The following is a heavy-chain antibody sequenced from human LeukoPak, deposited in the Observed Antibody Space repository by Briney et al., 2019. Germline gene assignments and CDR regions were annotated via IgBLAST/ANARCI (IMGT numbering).Heavy chain of an antibody. V-gene: IGHV1-18*01. D-gene: IGHD5-18*01. CDR1: GYTFTSYG. Sequence: ASVKVSCKASGYTFTSYGISWVRQAPGQGLEWMGWISAYNGNTNYAQKLQGRVTMTRDMSTSTVYMELSSLRSEDTAVYYCARCPLYSYGSLAYGDYGLPTDYWGQGTLVTVSS. J-gene: IGHJ4*02. CDR2: ISAYNGNT. CDR3: ARCPLYSYGSLAYGDYGLPTDY.